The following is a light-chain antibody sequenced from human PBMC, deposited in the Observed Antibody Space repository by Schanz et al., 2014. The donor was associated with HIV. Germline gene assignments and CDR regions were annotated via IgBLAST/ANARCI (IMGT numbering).Light chain of an antibody. V-gene: IGLV2-11*01. J-gene: IGLJ1*01. Sequence: QSALTQPRSVSGSPGQSVTISCTGSSSNVGVYEHVSWYQHHPGKAPKLMIYEGSKRPSGVSNRFSGSKSGNTASLTISGLQAEDEGDYYCCSYSRVGTPHYVFGTGTKLTVL. CDR2: EGS. CDR1: SSNVGVYEH. CDR3: CSYSRVGTPHYV.